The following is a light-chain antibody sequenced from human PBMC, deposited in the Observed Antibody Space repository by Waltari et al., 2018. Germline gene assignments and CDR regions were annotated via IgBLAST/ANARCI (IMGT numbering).Light chain of an antibody. CDR1: SSDVGNYKR. Sequence: QSALTQPASVSGSPGPSITTPCPGTSSDVGNYKRVSWYQQHPGKAPKLMLYAVSKRPSGVSDRFSGSKSGDMASLTISGLQPEDEAEYFCSSYAGSSKGVFGGGTKVTVL. CDR2: AVS. J-gene: IGLJ2*01. V-gene: IGLV2-23*02. CDR3: SSYAGSSKGV.